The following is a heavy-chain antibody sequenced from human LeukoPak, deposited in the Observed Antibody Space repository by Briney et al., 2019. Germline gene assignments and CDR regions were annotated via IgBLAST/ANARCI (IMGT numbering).Heavy chain of an antibody. V-gene: IGHV1-69*06. Sequence: SVKVSCKASGGTFSSYAISWVRQAPGQGLEWMGGIIPIFGTANYAQKFQGRVTITADKSTSTAYMELSSLRSEDTAVYYCARYCSGGSCYPYFDYWGQGTLVTVSS. D-gene: IGHD2-15*01. CDR2: IIPIFGTA. CDR3: ARYCSGGSCYPYFDY. J-gene: IGHJ4*02. CDR1: GGTFSSYA.